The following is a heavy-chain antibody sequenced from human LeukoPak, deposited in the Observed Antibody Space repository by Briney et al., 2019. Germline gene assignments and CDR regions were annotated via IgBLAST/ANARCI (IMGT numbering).Heavy chain of an antibody. V-gene: IGHV3-21*01. CDR2: ISSSSSYI. D-gene: IGHD3-9*01. Sequence: GGSLRLSCEASGFTFSSYSMNWVRQAPGKGLEWVSSISSSSSYIYYADSVKGRFTISRDNAKNSLYLQMNSLRAEDTAVYYCASGLTGYYPIDYWGQGTLVTVSS. CDR1: GFTFSSYS. J-gene: IGHJ4*02. CDR3: ASGLTGYYPIDY.